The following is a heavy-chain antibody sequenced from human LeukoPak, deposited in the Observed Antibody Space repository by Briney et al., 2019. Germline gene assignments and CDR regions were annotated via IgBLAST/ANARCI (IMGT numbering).Heavy chain of an antibody. Sequence: PSETLSLTCTVSGGSISSYYWSWIRQPPGKGLEWIGYIYYSGSTNYNPSLKSRVTISVDTSKNQFSLKLSSVTAADTAVYYCAREYDYGEDNWFDPWGQGTLVTVSS. D-gene: IGHD4-17*01. J-gene: IGHJ5*02. CDR2: IYYSGST. CDR3: AREYDYGEDNWFDP. CDR1: GGSISSYY. V-gene: IGHV4-59*12.